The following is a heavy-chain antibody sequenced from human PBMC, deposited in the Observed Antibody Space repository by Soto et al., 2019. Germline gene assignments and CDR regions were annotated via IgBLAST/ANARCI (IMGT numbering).Heavy chain of an antibody. CDR2: IYSGGST. V-gene: IGHV3-53*04. J-gene: IGHJ4*02. Sequence: EVQLVESGGGLVQPGGSLRLSCAASGFTVSSNYMSWVRKAPGKGLEWVSVIYSGGSTYYADSVKGRFTISRHNSKNTLYRHMNGLIAEDTAVYYCASGGAVAAHFDYWGQGTLVTVCS. CDR3: ASGGAVAAHFDY. CDR1: GFTVSSNY. D-gene: IGHD6-19*01.